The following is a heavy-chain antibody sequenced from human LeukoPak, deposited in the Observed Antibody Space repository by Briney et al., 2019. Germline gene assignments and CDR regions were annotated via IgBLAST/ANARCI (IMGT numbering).Heavy chain of an antibody. CDR1: GYTFTSYG. V-gene: IGHV1-18*01. CDR2: ISAYNGNT. D-gene: IGHD6-19*01. Sequence: ASVKVSCKASGYTFTSYGISWLRQAPGQGLEWMGWISAYNGNTNYAQKLQGRVTMTTDTSTSTAYMELRSLRSDDTAVYYCAKDGPSRWLVPEGWFDPWGQGTLVTVSS. J-gene: IGHJ5*02. CDR3: AKDGPSRWLVPEGWFDP.